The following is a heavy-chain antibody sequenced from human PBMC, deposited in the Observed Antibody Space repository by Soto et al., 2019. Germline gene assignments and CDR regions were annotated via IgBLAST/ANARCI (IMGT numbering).Heavy chain of an antibody. Sequence: QGRLVESGGGVVQPGRSLRLSCEASGFIFHNFGMHWVRQAPGKGLEWLGVVSSDGGRRYYADSVRGRLNISRDNPKNTLYMQLVRLSADDTAVYYCAKSWNLDFSATWYAPDYWGQGNLVTVSS. CDR3: AKSWNLDFSATWYAPDY. CDR2: VSSDGGRR. D-gene: IGHD6-13*01. CDR1: GFIFHNFG. V-gene: IGHV3-30*18. J-gene: IGHJ4*02.